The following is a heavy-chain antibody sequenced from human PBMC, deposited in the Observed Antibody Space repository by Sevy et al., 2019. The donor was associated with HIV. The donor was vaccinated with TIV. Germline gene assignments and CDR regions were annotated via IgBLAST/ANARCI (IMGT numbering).Heavy chain of an antibody. CDR3: ATTKDYYDSSGSPFDY. J-gene: IGHJ4*02. D-gene: IGHD3-22*01. V-gene: IGHV1-24*01. CDR2: FDPEHGET. Sequence: ASVKVSCKVSGYTLTQLSMHWVRQAPGKGLEWMGSFDPEHGETLYAQKFQGRVTMTEDTSTNTAYMELSSLRSEDTAVYYCATTKDYYDSSGSPFDYWGQRTLVTVSS. CDR1: GYTLTQLS.